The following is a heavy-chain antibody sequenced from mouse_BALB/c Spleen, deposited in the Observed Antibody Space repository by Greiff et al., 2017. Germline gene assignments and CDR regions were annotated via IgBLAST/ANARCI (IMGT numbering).Heavy chain of an antibody. CDR1: GFTFSSFG. V-gene: IGHV5-17*02. Sequence: EVHLVESGGGLVQPGGSRKLSCAASGFTFSSFGMHWVRQAPEKGLEWVAYISSGSSTIYYADTVKGRFTISRDNPKNTLFLQMTSLRSEDTAMYYCARGAERYYFDYWGQGTTLTVSS. J-gene: IGHJ2*01. CDR3: ARGAERYYFDY. CDR2: ISSGSSTI.